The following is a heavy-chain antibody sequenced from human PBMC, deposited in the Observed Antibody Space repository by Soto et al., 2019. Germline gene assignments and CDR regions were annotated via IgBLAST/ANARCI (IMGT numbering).Heavy chain of an antibody. D-gene: IGHD2-15*01. CDR3: ARAHAPTLPFDY. V-gene: IGHV4-59*01. CDR2: IFHSGNA. Sequence: SETLSLTCTVSGGSMGNVYCSCVRQPPWKRLEWIGFIFHSGNAKYNPSLKSRVTISIDTSKSQFSLSLDSVTAADTAVYFCARAHAPTLPFDYWGLGTLVTVSS. CDR1: GGSMGNVY. J-gene: IGHJ4*01.